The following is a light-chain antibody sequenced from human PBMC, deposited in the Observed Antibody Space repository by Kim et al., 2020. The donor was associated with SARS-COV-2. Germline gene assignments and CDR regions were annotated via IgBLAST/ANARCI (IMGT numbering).Light chain of an antibody. CDR3: CSYAGSYTWV. V-gene: IGLV2-11*01. J-gene: IGLJ3*02. CDR1: SSDVGGYNY. CDR2: DVS. Sequence: GQSVTISCTGTSSDVGGYNYVSWYQQHPGKAPKLMIYDVSKRPSGVPDRFAGSKSGNTASLTISGLQAEDEADYYSCSYAGSYTWVFGGGTKLTVL.